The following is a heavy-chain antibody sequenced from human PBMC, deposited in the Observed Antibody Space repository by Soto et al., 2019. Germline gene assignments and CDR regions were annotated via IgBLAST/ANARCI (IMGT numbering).Heavy chain of an antibody. CDR1: GCSISSYY. J-gene: IGHJ5*01. D-gene: IGHD3-22*01. CDR3: ARLGGFYQSLDS. Sequence: PLETLSLTCTVSGCSISSYYWSWIRQPPGKGLEWIGYIYYTGTTTYNPSIKSRVTISVDSSKNQFSLNLTSVSAADTAVYYCARLGGFYQSLDSWGQGTLVTVSS. V-gene: IGHV4-59*08. CDR2: IYYTGTT.